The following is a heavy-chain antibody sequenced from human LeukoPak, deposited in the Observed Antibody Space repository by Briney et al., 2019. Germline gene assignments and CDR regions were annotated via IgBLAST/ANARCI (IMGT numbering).Heavy chain of an antibody. D-gene: IGHD3-3*01. CDR3: ARVTSSEGFWSGYYAFDI. CDR1: GGSISIYY. V-gene: IGHV4-59*01. J-gene: IGHJ3*02. Sequence: SETLSLTCSVSGGSISIYYWSWIRQPPGKGLEWIGYMYYSGSTNYNPSLKSRVTLSVDTSKNQFSLKLSPVTAADTAAYYCARVTSSEGFWSGYYAFDIWGQGTMVTVSS. CDR2: MYYSGST.